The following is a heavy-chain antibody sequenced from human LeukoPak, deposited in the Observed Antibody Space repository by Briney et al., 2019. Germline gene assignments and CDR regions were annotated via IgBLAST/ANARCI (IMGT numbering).Heavy chain of an antibody. V-gene: IGHV3-23*01. D-gene: IGHD3-10*01. CDR2: ISGSGGST. J-gene: IGHJ5*02. CDR1: GFTFSSYA. Sequence: PGGSLRLSCAASGFTFSSYAMSWVRQAAGKGLEWVSAISGSGGSTYHADSVKGRFTISRDNSKNTLYLQMISLRAEDTAVYYCAKDTDYYGSGSYSDPWGQGTLVTVSS. CDR3: AKDTDYYGSGSYSDP.